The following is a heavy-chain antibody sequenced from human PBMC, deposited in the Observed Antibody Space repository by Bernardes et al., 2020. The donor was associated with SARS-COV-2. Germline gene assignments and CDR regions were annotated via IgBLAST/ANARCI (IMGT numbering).Heavy chain of an antibody. CDR2: VSYSGST. CDR3: ARHEVKVVVPTAPFDN. Sequence: SETLSLTCTVSGGSINTRNYFWAWIRQSPGKGLEWIGSVSYSGSTFDNPSLKSRISTSVDTSKNQFSLKISSVTAADTAIYFCARHEVKVVVPTAPFDNWGRGILVTVSS. J-gene: IGHJ4*02. CDR1: GGSINTRNYF. V-gene: IGHV4-39*01. D-gene: IGHD2-21*01.